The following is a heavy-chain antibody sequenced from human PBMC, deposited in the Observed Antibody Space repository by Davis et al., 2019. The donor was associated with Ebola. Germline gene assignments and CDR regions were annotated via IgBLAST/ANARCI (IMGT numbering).Heavy chain of an antibody. J-gene: IGHJ4*02. CDR1: GFTFSSFA. D-gene: IGHD6-6*01. CDR2: ISGRGGST. V-gene: IGHV3-23*01. CDR3: ARDWGHTSSALD. Sequence: PGGSLTLSCAASGFTFSSFAMTCVRQAPGKGLEWVSGISGRGGSTYYADSVKGRFTISRDNSKNTLYLQMDSLTAEDTAVYYCARDWGHTSSALDWGQGTLVTVSS.